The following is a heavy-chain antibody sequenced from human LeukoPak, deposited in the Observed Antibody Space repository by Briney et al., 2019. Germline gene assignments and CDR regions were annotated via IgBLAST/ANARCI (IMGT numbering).Heavy chain of an antibody. CDR1: GGSFSGYY. J-gene: IGHJ5*02. V-gene: IGHV4-59*10. CDR2: IYTSGST. CDR3: ARLTPALGDYVWGSYRYTWFDP. D-gene: IGHD3-16*02. Sequence: SETLSLTCAVYGGSFSGYYWSWIRQPAGKGLEWIGRIYTSGSTNYNPSLKSRVTMSVDTSKNQFSLKLSSVTAADTAVYYCARLTPALGDYVWGSYRYTWFDPWGQGTLVTVSS.